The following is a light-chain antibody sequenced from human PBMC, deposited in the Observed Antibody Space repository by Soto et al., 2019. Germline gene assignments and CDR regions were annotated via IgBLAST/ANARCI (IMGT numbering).Light chain of an antibody. CDR2: DVS. V-gene: IGLV2-14*03. CDR3: SSCTSTNTRV. Sequence: QSALTQPASVSGSPGQSITISCTGTNSDVGGYNYVSWYQQHPGKAPKLLIYDVSSRPSGLSNRFSGSKSGNTASLIISGLQAEDEAEYYCSSCTSTNTRVFGGGTKVTVL. J-gene: IGLJ3*02. CDR1: NSDVGGYNY.